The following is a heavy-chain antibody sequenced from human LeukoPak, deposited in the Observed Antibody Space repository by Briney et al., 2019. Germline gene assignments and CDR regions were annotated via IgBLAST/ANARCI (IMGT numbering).Heavy chain of an antibody. CDR2: ISGSGGST. CDR3: ARGVKAAAASRSYYFDY. J-gene: IGHJ4*02. Sequence: SGGSLRLSCAASGFTFSNYAMSWVRQAPGKGLEWVSAISGSGGSTYYADSVKGRFTISRDNSKNTLYLQMNSLRAEDTAVYYCARGVKAAAASRSYYFDYWGQGTLVTVSS. CDR1: GFTFSNYA. D-gene: IGHD6-13*01. V-gene: IGHV3-23*01.